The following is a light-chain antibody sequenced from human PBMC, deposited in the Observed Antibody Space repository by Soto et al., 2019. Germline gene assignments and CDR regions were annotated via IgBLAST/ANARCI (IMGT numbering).Light chain of an antibody. CDR1: SSDVGGYNF. V-gene: IGLV2-8*01. Sequence: QSALTQPHSASWSPGQSVTISCTGTSSDVGGYNFVSWYQQHPGKAPKLMIYDVTERPSGVPDRFSGSKSGNTASLTVSGHQGEDEGDYHCTSYAGSNIPVLFGGVTQLTVL. CDR2: DVT. CDR3: TSYAGSNIPVL. J-gene: IGLJ7*01.